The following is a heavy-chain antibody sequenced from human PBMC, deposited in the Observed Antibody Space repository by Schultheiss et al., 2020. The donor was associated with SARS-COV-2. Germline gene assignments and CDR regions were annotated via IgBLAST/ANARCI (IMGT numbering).Heavy chain of an antibody. D-gene: IGHD3-3*01. V-gene: IGHV3-23*01. CDR3: ARAPYDFWSGYSAYYYYYGMDV. J-gene: IGHJ6*02. CDR2: ISDSDDNT. CDR1: GFTFSRSV. Sequence: GGSLRLSCAASGFTFSRSVMSWVRQAPGKGLEWVSAISDSDDNTYYADSAKGRFTISRDNSKNTLYLQMNSLRAEDTAVYYCARAPYDFWSGYSAYYYYYGMDVWGQGTTVTVSS.